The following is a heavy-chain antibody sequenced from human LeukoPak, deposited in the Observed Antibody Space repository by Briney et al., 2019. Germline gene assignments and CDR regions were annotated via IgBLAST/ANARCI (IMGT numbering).Heavy chain of an antibody. CDR2: ISYDGSNK. CDR1: GFTFSSYG. CDR3: AKDGSYYDSSGYYYDAFDI. D-gene: IGHD3-22*01. V-gene: IGHV3-30*18. J-gene: IGHJ3*02. Sequence: GGSLRLSCAASGFTFSSYGMHWVRQAPGKGLEWVAVISYDGSNKYYAGSVKGRFTISRDNSKNTLYLQMNSLRAEDTAVYYCAKDGSYYDSSGYYYDAFDIWGQGTMVTVPS.